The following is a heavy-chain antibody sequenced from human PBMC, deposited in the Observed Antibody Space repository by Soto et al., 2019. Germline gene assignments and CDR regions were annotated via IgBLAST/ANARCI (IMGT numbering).Heavy chain of an antibody. Sequence: QVQLVQSGAEEKKPGASVKVSCKASGYSFTTCAVHWVRQAPGQRLEWMGWVGGDNGNTRYSQKFQGRVTMTRDTSASTAYMELSNLGSEDTAVYYCEAVDYGDYWGQGTLVSVSS. V-gene: IGHV1-3*05. J-gene: IGHJ4*02. CDR1: GYSFTTCA. CDR3: EAVDYGDY. D-gene: IGHD6-19*01. CDR2: VGGDNGNT.